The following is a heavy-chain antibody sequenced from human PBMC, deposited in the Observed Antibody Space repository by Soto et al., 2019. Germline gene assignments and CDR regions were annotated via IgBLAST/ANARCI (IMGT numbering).Heavy chain of an antibody. D-gene: IGHD1-7*01. CDR2: IYWDDDK. Sequence: SGPTLVNPTQTLTLTCDFSGFSLITSGVGVGWIRQPPGKAPEWLAFIYWDDDKRYSPSLKTRLSIIKDTSKNQVVLTMTNMDPVDTATYYCAYRQVYNSHWNSGWFDPCGQGTLVPVSS. CDR3: AYRQVYNSHWNSGWFDP. CDR1: GFSLITSGVG. J-gene: IGHJ5*02. V-gene: IGHV2-5*02.